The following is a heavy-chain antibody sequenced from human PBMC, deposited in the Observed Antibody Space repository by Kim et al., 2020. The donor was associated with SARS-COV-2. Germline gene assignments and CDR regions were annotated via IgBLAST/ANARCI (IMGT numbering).Heavy chain of an antibody. CDR1: GFTFSRFW. J-gene: IGHJ4*02. CDR3: ARDGYSVYDKAFDY. D-gene: IGHD5-12*01. V-gene: IGHV3-7*03. Sequence: GGSLRLSCAASGFTFSRFWMSWVRQAPGKGLEWVANINEDGSDKYCVDSVKGRFTISRDNAKNSLYLQMNSMGAEDTTVYYCARDGYSVYDKAFDYWGQGTRVTVSS. CDR2: INEDGSDK.